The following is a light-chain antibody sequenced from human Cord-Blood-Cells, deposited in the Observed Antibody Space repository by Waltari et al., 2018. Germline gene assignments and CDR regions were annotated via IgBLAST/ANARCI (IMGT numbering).Light chain of an antibody. CDR2: EVS. CDR1: SSAVDGHNY. J-gene: IGLJ1*01. CDR3: SSYTSSSTYV. Sequence: QTALPQPASVSGSPGQSITISCPGTSSAVDGHNYFSWYQQHPGKAPKLMIYEVSNRPSGVSNRFSGSKSGNTASLTISGLQAEDEADYYCSSYTSSSTYVFGTGTKVTVL. V-gene: IGLV2-14*01.